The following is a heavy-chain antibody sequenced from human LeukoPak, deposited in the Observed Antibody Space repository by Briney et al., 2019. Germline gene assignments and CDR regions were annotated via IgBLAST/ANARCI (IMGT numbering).Heavy chain of an antibody. Sequence: PGGSLKLSCAASGFTFSGSDMHWVRQASGKGLEWVGLIRSKPHSYTTVYAASMQGRFTISRDDSKNTAYLQMNSLKAEDTAVYYCTRQDCSGGSCSYVDYWGQGTLVTVSS. V-gene: IGHV3-73*01. CDR3: TRQDCSGGSCSYVDY. CDR2: IRSKPHSYTT. CDR1: GFTFSGSD. D-gene: IGHD2-15*01. J-gene: IGHJ4*02.